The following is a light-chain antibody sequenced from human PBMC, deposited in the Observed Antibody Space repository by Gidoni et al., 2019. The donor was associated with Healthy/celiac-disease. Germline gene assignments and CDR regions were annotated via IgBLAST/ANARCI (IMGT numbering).Light chain of an antibody. CDR1: QSVSSSY. V-gene: IGKV3-20*01. CDR3: QQYGSSPLT. CDR2: GAS. J-gene: IGKJ4*01. Sequence: EMGLTQSPGTLSVSPGERATLACRASQSVSSSYLAWYQQKPGQAPRLLIYGASSRATGIPDRFSGSGSGTDFTLTISRLEPEDFAVYYCQQYGSSPLTFGGGTKVEIK.